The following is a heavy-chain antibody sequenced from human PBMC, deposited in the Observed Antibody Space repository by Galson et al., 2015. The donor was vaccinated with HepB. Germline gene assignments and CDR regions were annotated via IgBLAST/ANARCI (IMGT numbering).Heavy chain of an antibody. CDR3: ASLRYSSGWYYFEQ. Sequence: QSGAEVKKPGESLRISCKGSGFSLSNYWISWVRQMPGKGLEWMGRIDPGDSDTNYSPSFQGHVTISADKSNSTAYLQWSSLKASDTAIYYCASLRYSSGWYYFEQWGQGTLVTVSS. CDR1: GFSLSNYW. V-gene: IGHV5-10-1*01. CDR2: IDPGDSDT. D-gene: IGHD6-19*01. J-gene: IGHJ4*02.